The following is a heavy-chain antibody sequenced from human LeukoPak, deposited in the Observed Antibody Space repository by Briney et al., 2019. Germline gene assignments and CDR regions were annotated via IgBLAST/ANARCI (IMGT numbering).Heavy chain of an antibody. CDR2: LSYAGID. J-gene: IGHJ4*02. Sequence: GGSLRLSCAASGFTFSRYTIHWVRQAPGKGLEWVAVLSYAGIDNYADSVKGRFTISRDNSKNTLYLQMTSLRPEDTAVYYCARVRYHDSSAYDYWGQGTLVTVSS. CDR3: ARVRYHDSSAYDY. D-gene: IGHD3-22*01. CDR1: GFTFSRYT. V-gene: IGHV3-30*04.